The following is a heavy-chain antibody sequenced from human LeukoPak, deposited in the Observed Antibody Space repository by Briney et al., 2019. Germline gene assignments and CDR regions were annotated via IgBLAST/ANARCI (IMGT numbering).Heavy chain of an antibody. CDR3: ARSLRDFWSGFDY. CDR1: GGTFSSYA. J-gene: IGHJ4*02. D-gene: IGHD3-3*01. Sequence: SVKVSCKASGGTFSSYAISWVRQAPGRGLEWMGGIIPIFGTANYAQKFQGRVTITADESTSTAYMELSSLRSEDTAVYYCARSLRDFWSGFDYWGQGTLVTVPS. V-gene: IGHV1-69*13. CDR2: IIPIFGTA.